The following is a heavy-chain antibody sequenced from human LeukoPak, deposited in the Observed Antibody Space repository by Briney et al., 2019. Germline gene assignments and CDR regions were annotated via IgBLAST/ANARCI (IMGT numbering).Heavy chain of an antibody. D-gene: IGHD3-3*01. CDR3: ARVLRFLEVDY. Sequence: SETLSLTCTVSGGSTSSSRDFWGWIRQPPGTGLEWVGSISYSGSTLYNPSLRGRGTISVDTSKNQFSLKLSSVTAADTAVYYCARVLRFLEVDYWGQGTLVTVSS. J-gene: IGHJ4*02. CDR1: GGSTSSSRDF. CDR2: ISYSGST. V-gene: IGHV4-39*07.